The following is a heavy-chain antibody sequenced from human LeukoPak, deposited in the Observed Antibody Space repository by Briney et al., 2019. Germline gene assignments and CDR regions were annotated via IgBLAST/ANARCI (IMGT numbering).Heavy chain of an antibody. Sequence: PGGSLRLSCAASGFTVSSNYMSWVRQAPGKGLEWVSVIYSGGRTYYADSVKGRFTISRDNSKNTLYLQMNSLRAEDTAVYYCAKDLELYSFSDYWGQGTLVTVSS. J-gene: IGHJ4*02. CDR3: AKDLELYSFSDY. V-gene: IGHV3-53*01. CDR2: IYSGGRT. D-gene: IGHD5-18*01. CDR1: GFTVSSNY.